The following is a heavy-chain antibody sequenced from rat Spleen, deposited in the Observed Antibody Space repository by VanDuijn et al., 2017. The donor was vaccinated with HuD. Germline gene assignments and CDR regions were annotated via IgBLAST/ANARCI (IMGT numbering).Heavy chain of an antibody. V-gene: IGHV5-25*01. CDR2: ISHVGNTT. D-gene: IGHD1-2*01. J-gene: IGHJ2*01. CDR1: GFAFSNSY. CDR3: ARGFTVAVF. Sequence: EVQLVESGGGLVQPGRSMKLSCAALGFAFSNSYMAWVRQAPTKGLEWVATISHVGNTTNYRDSVKGRFTISRDNAKSTLYLQMDSLRSEDTATYHCARGFTVAVFWGQGVMVTVSS.